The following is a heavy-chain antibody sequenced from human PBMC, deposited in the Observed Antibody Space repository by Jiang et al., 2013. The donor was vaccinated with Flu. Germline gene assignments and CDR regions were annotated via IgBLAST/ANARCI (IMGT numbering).Heavy chain of an antibody. CDR3: AREAVITWYFDL. J-gene: IGHJ2*01. Sequence: PGLVKPSETLSLTCSVSGGSIRSYSWSWIRQPPGKGLEWIGYISYSGSTNYNSSLKSRVTISVDTSKNQFSLKLNSLTAADTAVYYCAREAVITWYFDLWGRGTLVTVSS. V-gene: IGHV4-59*01. D-gene: IGHD3-22*01. CDR2: ISYSGST. CDR1: GGSIRSYS.